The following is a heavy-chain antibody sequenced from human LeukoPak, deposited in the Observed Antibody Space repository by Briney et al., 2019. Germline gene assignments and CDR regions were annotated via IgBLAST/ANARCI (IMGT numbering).Heavy chain of an antibody. D-gene: IGHD2-15*01. CDR2: NNGDGSTT. Sequence: GGSLRLSCVASGFSLSGYWMYWIRQAPGKGLMYISRNNGDGSTTNYADVVKGRFTMSRDNVKNTLYLQMNSLRVEDTAVYYCARDPRNVGLAPWGQGTLVTVSS. CDR1: GFSLSGYW. V-gene: IGHV3-74*01. J-gene: IGHJ5*02. CDR3: ARDPRNVGLAP.